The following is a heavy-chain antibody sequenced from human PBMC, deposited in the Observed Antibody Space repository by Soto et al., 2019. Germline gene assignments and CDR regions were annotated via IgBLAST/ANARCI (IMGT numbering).Heavy chain of an antibody. D-gene: IGHD3-3*01. CDR1: GGSISSYF. J-gene: IGHJ5*02. CDR2: IFYSGST. Sequence: SETLSLTCTVSGGSISSYFWSWIRQPPGKGLEWIGYIFYSGSTDSNPSLKSRVTISLDTSKSQFSLKLSSVTAADTAVYYCARVYDFWSGYYWFDPWGQGTLVTVSS. CDR3: ARVYDFWSGYYWFDP. V-gene: IGHV4-59*01.